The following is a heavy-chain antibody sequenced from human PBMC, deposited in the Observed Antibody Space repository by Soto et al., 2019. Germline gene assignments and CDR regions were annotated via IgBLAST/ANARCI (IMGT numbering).Heavy chain of an antibody. CDR3: AREVQVHSPAFAY. Sequence: QVQLVQSGAEMKKPGSSVKVSCQSSGGTFNTYAMNWVRQAPGQGPEWLGDISPMFGAANYAPKFQGRVTITADESTGTSYMQLSSLTSEDTARYFCAREVQVHSPAFAYWGQGTLVTVSS. D-gene: IGHD2-15*01. CDR2: ISPMFGAA. CDR1: GGTFNTYA. V-gene: IGHV1-69*19. J-gene: IGHJ4*02.